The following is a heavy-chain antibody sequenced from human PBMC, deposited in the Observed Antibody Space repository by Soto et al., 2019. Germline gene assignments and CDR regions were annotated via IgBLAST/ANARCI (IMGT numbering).Heavy chain of an antibody. CDR3: ARSRSGWYFDY. CDR2: IKQDGSEK. D-gene: IGHD6-19*01. J-gene: IGHJ4*02. CDR1: GFTFSSYW. V-gene: IGHV3-7*03. Sequence: VQLVESGGGVVQPGRSLRLSCEASGFTFSSYWMSWVRQAPGKGLEWVANIKQDGSEKYYVDSVKGRFTISRDNAKNSLYLQMNSLRAEDTAVYYCARSRSGWYFDYWGQGTLVTVSS.